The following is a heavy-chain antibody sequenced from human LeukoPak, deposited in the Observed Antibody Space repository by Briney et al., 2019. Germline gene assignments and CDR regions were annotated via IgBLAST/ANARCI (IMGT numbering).Heavy chain of an antibody. CDR1: GFTFEHYT. CDR2: ITWDGGSI. V-gene: IGHV3-43*01. J-gene: IGHJ4*02. Sequence: GGSLGLSCAASGFTFEHYTMHWVRQVPGKGLEWASLITWDGGSIYYAESVKGRFTISRDNRKNSLYLQMNSLRIEDTTVFYCTKDIGNGYNLGFDYWGQGTLVTVSS. D-gene: IGHD5-24*01. CDR3: TKDIGNGYNLGFDY.